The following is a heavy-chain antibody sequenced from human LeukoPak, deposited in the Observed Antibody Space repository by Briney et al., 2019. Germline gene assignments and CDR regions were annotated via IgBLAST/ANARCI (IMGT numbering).Heavy chain of an antibody. V-gene: IGHV1-69*05. CDR3: ARDWIDYDSQS. Sequence: SVKVSFKASGGAFSSNAISWLRQAPGQRLAWMGGIIPIFGRANYTQKFPVRVTITTDESTSTAYMELSSLRSEDTAVYYCARDWIDYDSQSWGQGTLVTVSS. CDR1: GGAFSSNA. CDR2: IIPIFGRA. D-gene: IGHD3-22*01. J-gene: IGHJ4*02.